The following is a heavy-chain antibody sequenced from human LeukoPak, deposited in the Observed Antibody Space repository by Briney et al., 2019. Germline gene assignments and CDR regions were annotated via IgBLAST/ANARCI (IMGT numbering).Heavy chain of an antibody. Sequence: PGGSLRLFCAASGFTFSDYSMNWVRQAPAKGLEWISYIDSSSGTIYYADSVKGRFTISRDNAKNSLYLQMNSLRAEDTAVYYCARDPPRRYDYWGQGTLVTVSS. CDR3: ARDPPRRYDY. CDR1: GFTFSDYS. CDR2: IDSSSGTI. J-gene: IGHJ4*02. D-gene: IGHD1-14*01. V-gene: IGHV3-48*01.